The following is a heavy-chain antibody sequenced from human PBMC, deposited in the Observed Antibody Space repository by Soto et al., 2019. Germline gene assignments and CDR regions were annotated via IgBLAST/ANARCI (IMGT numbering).Heavy chain of an antibody. V-gene: IGHV3-7*01. J-gene: IGHJ4*01. CDR3: AREGSTTSTEYFIDY. Sequence: GGSLRLSCAASGFTFSSFWVTWVRRAPGKGLEWVANIKQDGREKYYVDSVKGRFTISRDNTKNLMYLQMSSLTAEDTAVYYCAREGSTTSTEYFIDYWGQGTQVTVSS. D-gene: IGHD2-2*01. CDR2: IKQDGREK. CDR1: GFTFSSFW.